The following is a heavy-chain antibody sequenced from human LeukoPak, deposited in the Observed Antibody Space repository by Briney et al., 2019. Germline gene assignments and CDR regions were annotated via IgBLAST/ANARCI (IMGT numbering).Heavy chain of an antibody. Sequence: PGGSLRLSCAASGFTFSDYYMSWIRQAPGKGLEWVSYISSSGSTIYYADSVKGRFTISRDNAKNSLYLQMNSLRAEDTAVYYCARIRSGTHDNYYYYGMDVWGQGITVTVSS. D-gene: IGHD3-16*01. J-gene: IGHJ6*02. CDR3: ARIRSGTHDNYYYYGMDV. CDR1: GFTFSDYY. V-gene: IGHV3-11*01. CDR2: ISSSGSTI.